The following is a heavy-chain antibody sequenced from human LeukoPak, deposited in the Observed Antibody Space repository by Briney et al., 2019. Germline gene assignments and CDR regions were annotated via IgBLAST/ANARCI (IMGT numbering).Heavy chain of an antibody. CDR3: ARPLFSSNYRAFDL. Sequence: GESLTISCKVSGFSSTTYCIAWVRQMPGKGLEWRGVIQPDDSDTTYSPSLQGQVSISADKSINTAYLQWSSLEASDTAMYYCARPLFSSNYRAFDLWGQGTLVTVSS. CDR2: IQPDDSDT. J-gene: IGHJ3*01. V-gene: IGHV5-51*01. D-gene: IGHD4-11*01. CDR1: GFSSTTYC.